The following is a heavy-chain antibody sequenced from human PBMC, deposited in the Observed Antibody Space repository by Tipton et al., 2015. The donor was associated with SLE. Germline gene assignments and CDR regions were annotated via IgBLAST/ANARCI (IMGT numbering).Heavy chain of an antibody. D-gene: IGHD5-18*01. Sequence: TLSLTCTVSGGSMTTGSYFWTWIRQPAGKGPEYIGRIYSTGDINYSPALKSRVTILADTSKDQFSLKLSSVTAADTAMYYCARYSYFAAAFDIWGQGTLVTVSS. CDR2: IYSTGDI. CDR1: GGSMTTGSYF. J-gene: IGHJ3*02. V-gene: IGHV4-61*02. CDR3: ARYSYFAAAFDI.